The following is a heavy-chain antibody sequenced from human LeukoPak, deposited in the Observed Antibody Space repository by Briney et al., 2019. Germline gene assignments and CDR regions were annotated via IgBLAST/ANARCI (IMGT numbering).Heavy chain of an antibody. CDR2: ISTRSTYI. V-gene: IGHV3-21*04. J-gene: IGHJ3*02. D-gene: IGHD3-3*01. Sequence: GGSLRLSCAASGFTFSSYDMNWVRQAPGKGLEWVSSISTRSTYIYLADSLKGRFTISRDNAENTLYLQMNSLRAEDTAVYYCARGFGGFLEWLRGADDAFDIWGQGTMVTVSS. CDR1: GFTFSSYD. CDR3: ARGFGGFLEWLRGADDAFDI.